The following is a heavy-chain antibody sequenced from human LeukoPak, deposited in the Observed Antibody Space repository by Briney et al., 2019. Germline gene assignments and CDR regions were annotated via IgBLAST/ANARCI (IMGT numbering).Heavy chain of an antibody. CDR2: IYSGGTT. V-gene: IGHV4-39*07. Sequence: SETLSLTCTVSGGSISSSHYYWGWIRQPPGKGLEWIGSIYSGGTTSYSPSLESRVTISVDTSENQFSLKLSSVTAADTAIYYCARDRGRGYDSSWDFDYWGQGTLVTVSS. CDR1: GGSISSSHYY. CDR3: ARDRGRGYDSSWDFDY. D-gene: IGHD3-22*01. J-gene: IGHJ4*02.